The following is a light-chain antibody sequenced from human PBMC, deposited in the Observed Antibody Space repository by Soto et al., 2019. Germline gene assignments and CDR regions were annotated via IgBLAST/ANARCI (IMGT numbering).Light chain of an antibody. CDR2: EAA. CDR3: QQSNSYPWT. Sequence: GDRVTITCRASQYIHNYLAWYQQKPGEAPKLLIYEAANLESGVPSRFSGSGTGTEFTLTISSLQPDDFATYYCQQSNSYPWTFGQGTRVEI. J-gene: IGKJ1*01. CDR1: QYIHNY. V-gene: IGKV1-5*03.